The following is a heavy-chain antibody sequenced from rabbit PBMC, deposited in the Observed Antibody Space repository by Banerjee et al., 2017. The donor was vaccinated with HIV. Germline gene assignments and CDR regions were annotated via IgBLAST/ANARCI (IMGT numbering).Heavy chain of an antibody. V-gene: IGHV1S45*01. D-gene: IGHD4-2*01. CDR2: IYAGSSGST. J-gene: IGHJ4*01. CDR3: ARGSRAGSLIR. CDR1: GFDLSSYW. Sequence: QSLLEESGGGLFQPGGSLTLTCTASGFDLSSYWVCWVRQAPGKGLEWIACIYAGSSGSTYYASWAKGRFTLSKTSSTTVTLQMTSLTAADTATYFCARGSRAGSLIRWGPGTLVTVS.